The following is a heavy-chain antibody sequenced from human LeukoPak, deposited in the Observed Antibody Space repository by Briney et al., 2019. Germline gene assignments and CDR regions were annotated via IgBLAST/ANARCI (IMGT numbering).Heavy chain of an antibody. Sequence: GGSLRLSCAASGFTFSSYAMSWVRQAPGKGLERVSAISGSGGSTYYADSVKGRFTISRDNSKNTLYLQMNSLRAEDTAVYYCAKDRVDYGGNSDYWGQGTLVTVSS. CDR2: ISGSGGST. J-gene: IGHJ4*02. V-gene: IGHV3-23*01. CDR3: AKDRVDYGGNSDY. D-gene: IGHD4-23*01. CDR1: GFTFSSYA.